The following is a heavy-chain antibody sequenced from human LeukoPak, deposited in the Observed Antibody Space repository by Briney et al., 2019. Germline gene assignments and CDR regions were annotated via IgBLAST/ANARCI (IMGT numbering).Heavy chain of an antibody. Sequence: LPGGSLRLSCAASGFTFDEYTMHWVRQTPGKGLEWVSLISWDGGRTYYADSVRDRFTISRDNSKNSLSLQMNSLRNEDTAFYYCAKVLDDHPHSYDYWGQGTLVTVSS. CDR1: GFTFDEYT. CDR2: ISWDGGRT. CDR3: AKVLDDHPHSYDY. V-gene: IGHV3-43*01. D-gene: IGHD5-18*01. J-gene: IGHJ4*02.